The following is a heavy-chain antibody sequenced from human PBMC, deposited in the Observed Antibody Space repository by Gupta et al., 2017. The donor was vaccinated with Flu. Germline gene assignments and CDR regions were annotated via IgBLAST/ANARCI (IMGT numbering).Heavy chain of an antibody. J-gene: IGHJ6*02. CDR3: ASEVETGKANYYSYYGMDV. D-gene: IGHD4-23*01. Sequence: QVQLVESGGTLVKPGASLRLSCPVATITFSDSYLIWLRQGPGKGLEWVSYISGIGNTIYYRESVRGRFTISRDNAKKSVYLQMNSLRVDDMGVYYCASEVETGKANYYSYYGMDVWGQGTTVTVSS. V-gene: IGHV3-11*01. CDR2: ISGIGNTI. CDR1: TITFSDSY.